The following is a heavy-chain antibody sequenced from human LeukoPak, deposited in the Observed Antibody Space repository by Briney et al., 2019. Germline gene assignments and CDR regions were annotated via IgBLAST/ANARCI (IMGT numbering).Heavy chain of an antibody. D-gene: IGHD1-26*01. J-gene: IGHJ4*02. Sequence: PSETLSLTCTVSGGSLSSYYWSWIRQPPGKGLEWIGYIYYSGSTNYNPCLKSRVTISVDTSKNQFSLKLSSVTAADTAVYYCARGSMADIVGATTVDYWGQGTLVTVSS. CDR2: IYYSGST. CDR1: GGSLSSYY. V-gene: IGHV4-59*01. CDR3: ARGSMADIVGATTVDY.